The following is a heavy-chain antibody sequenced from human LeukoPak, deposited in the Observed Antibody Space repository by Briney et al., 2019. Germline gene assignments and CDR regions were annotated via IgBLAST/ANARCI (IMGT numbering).Heavy chain of an antibody. Sequence: SETLSLTCALYGGSFSGYYWSWIRQSPGKGLEWIGEINHSGSTNYNPSLESRVTMSIDTSKNQFSLKLNSVTAADTAVYYCARGQAHYYYVWESYRSFGMDVWGQGTTVTVSS. D-gene: IGHD3-16*02. CDR2: INHSGST. V-gene: IGHV4-34*01. J-gene: IGHJ6*02. CDR3: ARGQAHYYYVWESYRSFGMDV. CDR1: GGSFSGYY.